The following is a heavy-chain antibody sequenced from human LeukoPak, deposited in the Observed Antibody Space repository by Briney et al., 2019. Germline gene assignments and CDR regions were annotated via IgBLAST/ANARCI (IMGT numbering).Heavy chain of an antibody. CDR1: GFSFSSYW. CDR2: IKQDGSEK. J-gene: IGHJ4*02. V-gene: IGHV3-7*01. Sequence: PGGSLRLSCTASGFSFSSYWMSWVRQAPGKGLEWVANIKQDGSEKYYVDSVKGRFTISRDNAKNSLYLQMNSLRAEDTAVYYCANGRRTFDYWGQGTLVTVSS. CDR3: ANGRRTFDY.